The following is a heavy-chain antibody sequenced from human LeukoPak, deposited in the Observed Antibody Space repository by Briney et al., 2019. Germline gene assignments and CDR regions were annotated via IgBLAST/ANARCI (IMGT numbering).Heavy chain of an antibody. D-gene: IGHD3-22*01. Sequence: GGSLRLSCAASGFTFSSYWMSWVRQAPGKGLEWVANIKQDGSEKYYVDSVKGRFTISRDNAKNSLYLQMNSLRAEDTAVYYCASELSYYYDSSGSAFDIWGQGTMVTVSS. CDR2: IKQDGSEK. CDR1: GFTFSSYW. J-gene: IGHJ3*02. V-gene: IGHV3-7*01. CDR3: ASELSYYYDSSGSAFDI.